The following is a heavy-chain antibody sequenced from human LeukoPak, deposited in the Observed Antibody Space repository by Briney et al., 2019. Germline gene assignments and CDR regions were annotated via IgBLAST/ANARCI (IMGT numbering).Heavy chain of an antibody. CDR1: GFTFSSYW. V-gene: IGHV3-7*01. Sequence: GGSLRLSCAASGFTFSSYWMSWVRQAPGKGLEWVANIKQDGSEKYYVDSVKGRFTISRDNAKNSLYLQMNSLRAEDTAVYYCARTYPLVVVAANAFDIWGQGTMVTVSS. J-gene: IGHJ3*02. D-gene: IGHD2-15*01. CDR3: ARTYPLVVVAANAFDI. CDR2: IKQDGSEK.